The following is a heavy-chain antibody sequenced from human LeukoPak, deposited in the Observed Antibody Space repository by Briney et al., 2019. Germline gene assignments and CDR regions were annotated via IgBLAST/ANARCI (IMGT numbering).Heavy chain of an antibody. J-gene: IGHJ4*02. V-gene: IGHV4-59*01. CDR2: IYYSGTT. CDR1: GGSISRYF. Sequence: PSETLSLTCTVSGGSISRYFWSWIRQPPGKGLEWIGHIYYSGTTNYNPSLKSRVTVSVDMSKNQFSLKLSSVTAADTAVYYCARGIDGYNPGLYFDYWGQGTLVTVSS. D-gene: IGHD5-24*01. CDR3: ARGIDGYNPGLYFDY.